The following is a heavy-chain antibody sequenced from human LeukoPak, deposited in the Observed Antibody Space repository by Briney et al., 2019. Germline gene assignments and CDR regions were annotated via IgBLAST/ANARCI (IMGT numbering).Heavy chain of an antibody. CDR3: ARDRGQYYYGSGSPRTPYYYYYMDV. D-gene: IGHD3-10*01. V-gene: IGHV1-46*01. CDR1: GYTFTSYY. J-gene: IGHJ6*03. Sequence: ASVKVSCKASGYTFTSYYMHWVRQAPGQGLEWMGIINPSGGSTSYAQKFQGRVTMTRDTSTSTVYMELSSLRSEDTAVYYCARDRGQYYYGSGSPRTPYYYYYMDVWGKGTTVTISS. CDR2: INPSGGST.